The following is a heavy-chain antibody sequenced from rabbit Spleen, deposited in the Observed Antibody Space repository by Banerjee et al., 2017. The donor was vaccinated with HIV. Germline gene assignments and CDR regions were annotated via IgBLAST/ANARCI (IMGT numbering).Heavy chain of an antibody. CDR3: ARGYAGGAVGL. V-gene: IGHV1S45*01. D-gene: IGHD4-2*01. CDR1: GFSFSSSYW. J-gene: IGHJ4*01. Sequence: EESGGDLVKPEGSLTLTCTASGFSFSSSYWICWVRQAPGKGLEWIASIYAGSSGSTYYASWAKGRFTISKTSSTTVTLQMTSLTAADTATYFCARGYAGGAVGLWGPGTLVT. CDR2: IYAGSSGST.